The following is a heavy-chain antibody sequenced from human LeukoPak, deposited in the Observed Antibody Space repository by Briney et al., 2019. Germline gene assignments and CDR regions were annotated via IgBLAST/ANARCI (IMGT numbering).Heavy chain of an antibody. D-gene: IGHD1/OR15-1a*01. CDR1: GYSISSGYY. J-gene: IGHJ4*02. CDR2: IYHSGSS. Sequence: SETLSLTCTVSGYSISSGYYWGWIRQPPGRGLEWIGSIYHSGSSYYNPSLKSRVTISIDTSKNQFSLRLSSVTAADTAVYYCARAGEQLDYWGQGTLVTVSS. CDR3: ARAGEQLDY. V-gene: IGHV4-38-2*02.